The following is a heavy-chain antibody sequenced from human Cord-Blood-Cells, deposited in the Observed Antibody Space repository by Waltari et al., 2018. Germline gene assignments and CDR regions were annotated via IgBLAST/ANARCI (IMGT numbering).Heavy chain of an antibody. V-gene: IGHV4-34*01. CDR3: AAQRGYCSSTSCAEYFQH. CDR2: INHSGST. Sequence: VQLQQWGAGLLKPSETLSLTCAVYGGSFSGYYWSWIRQPPGKGLEWIGEINHSGSTNYNPSLKSRVTISVDTSKNQFSLKLSSVTAADTAVYYCAAQRGYCSSTSCAEYFQHWGQGTLVTVSS. J-gene: IGHJ1*01. D-gene: IGHD2-2*01. CDR1: GGSFSGYY.